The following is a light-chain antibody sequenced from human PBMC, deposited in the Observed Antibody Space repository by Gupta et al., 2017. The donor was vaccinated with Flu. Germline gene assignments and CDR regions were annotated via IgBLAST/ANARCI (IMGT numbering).Light chain of an antibody. CDR1: ERVGNY. CDR2: GAS. CDR3: QQSYITPRT. J-gene: IGKJ1*01. Sequence: PPSLSASVGDSVTISCRASERVGNYLNWYQQKRGKAPHLLIYGASSLQSGVPSRFSDSGSGTDFTLTIRGLQPEDFATYYCQQSYITPRTFGPGTEVELK. V-gene: IGKV1-39*01.